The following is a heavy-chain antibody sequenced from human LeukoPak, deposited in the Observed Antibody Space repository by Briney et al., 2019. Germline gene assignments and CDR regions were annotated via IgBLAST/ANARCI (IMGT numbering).Heavy chain of an antibody. CDR2: MNPNSGNT. Sequence: GASVKVSCKASGYTFTSYDINWVRQAPGQGLEWMGWMNPNSGNTDYAQKFQGRVTITRNTSINTAYMELSSLRSEDTDVYLRGYYYGSGSYYNEYYYYYYMDVWGKGTTVIVSS. CDR1: GYTFTSYD. J-gene: IGHJ6*03. D-gene: IGHD3-10*01. V-gene: IGHV1-8*03. CDR3: GYYYGSGSYYNEYYYYYYMDV.